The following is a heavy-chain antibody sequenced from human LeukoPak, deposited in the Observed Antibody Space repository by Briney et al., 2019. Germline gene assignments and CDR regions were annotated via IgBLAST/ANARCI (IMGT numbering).Heavy chain of an antibody. D-gene: IGHD3-10*01. CDR2: IYTSGST. CDR1: GGSISSYY. CDR3: ARAGYYYATREYYFDY. Sequence: SETLSLTCTVSGGSISSYYWSWIRQPAGKGLEWIGRIYTSGSTNYNPSLKSRVTMSVDTSKKQFSLKLSSVTAADTAVYYCARAGYYYATREYYFDYWGQGTLVTVSS. J-gene: IGHJ4*02. V-gene: IGHV4-4*07.